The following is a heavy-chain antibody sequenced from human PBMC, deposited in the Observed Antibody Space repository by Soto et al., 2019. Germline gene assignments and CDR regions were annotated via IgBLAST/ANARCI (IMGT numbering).Heavy chain of an antibody. D-gene: IGHD1-26*01. V-gene: IGHV1-69*13. CDR1: GGTFSSYA. Sequence: ASVKVSCKASGGTFSSYAISWVRQAPGQGLEWMGGIIPIFGTANYAQKFQGRVTITADESTSTAYMELSSLRSEDTAVYYCARDRSYGPQKGSGSYWYYYYYGMDVWGQGTTVTVSS. CDR2: IIPIFGTA. CDR3: ARDRSYGPQKGSGSYWYYYYYGMDV. J-gene: IGHJ6*02.